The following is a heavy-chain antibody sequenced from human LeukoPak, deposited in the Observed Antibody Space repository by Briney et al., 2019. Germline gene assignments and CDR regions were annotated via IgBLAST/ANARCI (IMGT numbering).Heavy chain of an antibody. J-gene: IGHJ4*02. D-gene: IGHD2/OR15-2a*01. V-gene: IGHV1-18*01. Sequence: GASVKVSCKVSGYTLTELSMHWVRQAPGQGLEWMGWINAYNGHANYAQKFQGRATMTTDTSTSTAYMELRSLTSDDTAVYYCARGRGRGTTYSFAYWGQGTLVTVSS. CDR2: INAYNGHA. CDR3: ARGRGRGTTYSFAY. CDR1: GYTLTELS.